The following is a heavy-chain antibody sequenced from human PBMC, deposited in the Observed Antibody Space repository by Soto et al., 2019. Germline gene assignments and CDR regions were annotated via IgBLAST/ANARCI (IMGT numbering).Heavy chain of an antibody. V-gene: IGHV1-69*01. CDR2: IIPIFGTA. Sequence: QVQLVQSGAEVKKPGSSVKVSCKASGGTFSSYAISWVRQAPGQGLEWMGGIIPIFGTANYAQKFQGRVTITADESTSTDYMELSSLRSEDTAVYYCARDGYSSSPLGHRYFQHWGQGTLVTVSS. J-gene: IGHJ1*01. CDR3: ARDGYSSSPLGHRYFQH. CDR1: GGTFSSYA. D-gene: IGHD6-13*01.